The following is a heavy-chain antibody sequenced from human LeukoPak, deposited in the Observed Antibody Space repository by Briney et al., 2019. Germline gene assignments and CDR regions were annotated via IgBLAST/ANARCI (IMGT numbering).Heavy chain of an antibody. CDR3: ARMGKDIVVVPAAMGRYYYYSMDV. D-gene: IGHD2-2*01. CDR1: GYTFTSYG. V-gene: IGHV1-18*01. J-gene: IGHJ6*02. CDR2: ISAYNGNT. Sequence: ASVKVSCKASGYTFTSYGISWVRQAPGQGLEWMGWISAYNGNTNYAQKLQGRVTMTTDTSTSTAYMELRSLRSDDTAVYYCARMGKDIVVVPAAMGRYYYYSMDVWGQGTTVTVSS.